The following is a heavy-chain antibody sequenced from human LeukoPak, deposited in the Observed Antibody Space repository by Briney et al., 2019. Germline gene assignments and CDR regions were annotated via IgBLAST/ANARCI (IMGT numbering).Heavy chain of an antibody. D-gene: IGHD3-22*01. Sequence: PGGSLRPSCAASEFTFSNYAMSWVRQAPGKGLDWVSSISGSGRTYYADSVKGRFTISRDNSKNTLYLQMNSLRAEDTAVYYCAKDGPDSSGYYMVRFLDYWGQGTLVTVSS. CDR3: AKDGPDSSGYYMVRFLDY. CDR2: ISGSGRT. J-gene: IGHJ4*02. CDR1: EFTFSNYA. V-gene: IGHV3-23*01.